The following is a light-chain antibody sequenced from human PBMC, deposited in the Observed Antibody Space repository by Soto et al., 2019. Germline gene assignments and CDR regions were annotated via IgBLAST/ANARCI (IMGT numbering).Light chain of an antibody. CDR1: SSDLGGYNY. V-gene: IGLV2-8*01. CDR3: SSYAGSHNWV. J-gene: IGLJ3*02. Sequence: QSALTQPPSASGSPGQSVTISCTGTSSDLGGYNYVSWYQQHPGKAPKLMIYEVNKRPSGVPDRFSGSKSGNTASLTVSGLQAEDEADYYCSSYAGSHNWVFGGGTKLTVL. CDR2: EVN.